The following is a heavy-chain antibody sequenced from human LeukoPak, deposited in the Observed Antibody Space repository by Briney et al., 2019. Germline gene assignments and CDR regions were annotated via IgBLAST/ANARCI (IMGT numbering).Heavy chain of an antibody. CDR3: AKDLPGYYGSGSYYRVLDY. V-gene: IGHV3-30*18. J-gene: IGHJ4*02. CDR1: GFAFSSYG. CDR2: ISSYDGRNK. D-gene: IGHD3-10*01. Sequence: PGGSLRLSCAASGFAFSSYGMHWVRQAPGKGLEWVAVISSYDGRNKYYADSVKGRFTISRDNSKNTLYLQMNSLRAEDTAAYYCAKDLPGYYGSGSYYRVLDYWGQGTLVTVSS.